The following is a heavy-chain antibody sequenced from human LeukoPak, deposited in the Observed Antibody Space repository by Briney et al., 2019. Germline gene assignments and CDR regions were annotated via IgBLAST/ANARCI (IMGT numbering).Heavy chain of an antibody. CDR2: IIPVFGTA. D-gene: IGHD3-22*01. V-gene: IGHV1-69*05. J-gene: IGHJ6*03. CDR3: ASSSGRTDYYYYMDV. Sequence: ASVKVSCKASGGTFSSYAISWVRQAPGQGLEWMGGIIPVFGTANYAQKFQGRVTITTDESTSTAYMELSSLRSEDTAVYYCASSSGRTDYYYYMDVWGKGTTVTVSS. CDR1: GGTFSSYA.